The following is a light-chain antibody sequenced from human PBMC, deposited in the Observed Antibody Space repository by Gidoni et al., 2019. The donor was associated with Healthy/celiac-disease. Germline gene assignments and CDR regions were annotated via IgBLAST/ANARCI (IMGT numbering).Light chain of an antibody. J-gene: IGLJ1*01. Sequence: QSALTQPAPALGSPGQSITLSCTGTSSDVGGYHYVSWYQQHPGKALKLMIYEGSNRPSGVPDRFSGSKSGNTASLTISGHQAEDEADYYCSSYTSSSKVFGTGTKVTVL. V-gene: IGLV2-14*01. CDR2: EGS. CDR3: SSYTSSSKV. CDR1: SSDVGGYHY.